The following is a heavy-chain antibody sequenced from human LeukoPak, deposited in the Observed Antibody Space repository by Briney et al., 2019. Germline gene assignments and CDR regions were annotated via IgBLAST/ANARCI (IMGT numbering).Heavy chain of an antibody. CDR1: GDSISSYY. V-gene: IGHV4-4*07. CDR2: VYVTGST. CDR3: ARDRQWLVDH. J-gene: IGHJ5*02. D-gene: IGHD6-19*01. Sequence: SETLSLTCTVPGDSISSYYWSWIRQPAGKGLEWIGRVYVTGSTNLNPALQSRVTMLVDTSKNQFSLKLTSVTAADTAVYYCARDRQWLVDHWGQGTLVTVSS.